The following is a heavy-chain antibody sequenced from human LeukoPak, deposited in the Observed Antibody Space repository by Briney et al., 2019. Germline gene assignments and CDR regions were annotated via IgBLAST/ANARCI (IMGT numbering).Heavy chain of an antibody. Sequence: SETLSLTCTVSGGSISSGGYYWSWIRQHPGKGLEWIGYIYYSGSTYYNPSLKSRVTISVDTSKNQFSLKLSSVTAADTAVYYCARDFDGYLDYWGQGTLVTVSS. CDR2: IYYSGST. D-gene: IGHD3-9*01. J-gene: IGHJ4*02. CDR3: ARDFDGYLDY. CDR1: GGSISSGGYY. V-gene: IGHV4-31*03.